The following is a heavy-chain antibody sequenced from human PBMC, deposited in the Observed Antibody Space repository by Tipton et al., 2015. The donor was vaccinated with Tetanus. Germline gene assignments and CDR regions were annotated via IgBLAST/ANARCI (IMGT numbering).Heavy chain of an antibody. V-gene: IGHV1-69*06. CDR3: AQNSKGDDYYYYGMDV. J-gene: IGHJ6*02. D-gene: IGHD2-21*02. CDR1: GGTLRGYA. CDR2: RIAIFGTP. Sequence: QSGAEVKKPGTSVKVSCMASGGTLRGYAITWVRQAPGQGLEWMGGRIAIFGTPKYAQKFQDRVTISADKSTSTVYMVVSSLRSEDTAVYYCAQNSKGDDYYYYGMDVWGQGTTVTVSS.